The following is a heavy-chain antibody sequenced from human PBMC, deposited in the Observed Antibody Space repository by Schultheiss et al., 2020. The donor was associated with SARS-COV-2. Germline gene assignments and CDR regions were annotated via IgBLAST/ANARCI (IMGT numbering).Heavy chain of an antibody. D-gene: IGHD7-27*01. J-gene: IGHJ4*02. CDR3: ARETYINWGSARHFDY. Sequence: SQTLSLTCAVYGGSFSDYYWTWIRQQPGKGLEWIGYIYVGASTHYNPSLKSRPTISVDTSKNQFSLKLTSVTDADTAVYYCARETYINWGSARHFDYWGQGALVTVSS. CDR1: GGSFSDYY. CDR2: IYVGAST. V-gene: IGHV4-34*09.